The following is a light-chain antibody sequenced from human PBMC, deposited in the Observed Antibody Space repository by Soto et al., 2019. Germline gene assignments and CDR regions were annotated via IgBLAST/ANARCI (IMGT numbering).Light chain of an antibody. CDR2: KMS. CDR3: MQTAHLPRT. V-gene: IGKV2-24*01. CDR1: QSLVDSDGNTH. Sequence: DIVMTQTPLSSPVTLGHPASISCRSSQSLVDSDGNTHLSWLQQRPGQPPRLLIYKMSNRFSGVQDRFGGSGAGTDFTLKIRRVEAEDVGLYYCMQTAHLPRTFGQGTKVEIK. J-gene: IGKJ1*01.